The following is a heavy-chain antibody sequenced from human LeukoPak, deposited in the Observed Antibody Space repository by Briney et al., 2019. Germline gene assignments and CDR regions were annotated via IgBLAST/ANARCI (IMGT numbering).Heavy chain of an antibody. V-gene: IGHV4-39*02. CDR1: GGSISSSSYY. D-gene: IGHD4-17*01. CDR3: ARRSYMVTTGLNWFDP. Sequence: PSETLSLTCTVSGGSISSSSYYWGWIRQPPGKGLEWIGSIYYSGSTYYNPSLKSRVTMSVDTSNDHFSLKLRSVTAADTAVYYCARRSYMVTTGLNWFDPWGQGTLVTVSS. CDR2: IYYSGST. J-gene: IGHJ5*02.